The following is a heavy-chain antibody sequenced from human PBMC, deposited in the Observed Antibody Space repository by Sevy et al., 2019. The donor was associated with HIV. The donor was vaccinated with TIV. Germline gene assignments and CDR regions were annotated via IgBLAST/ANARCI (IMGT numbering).Heavy chain of an antibody. Sequence: GGSLRLSCAVSGFTFSSYWMTWVRQAPGKGLEWVANIKQDLSEKYYADSLKGGFTISRDNARHSLYLQMEILRAEVKAVYFCARAPQVSILVVIGRLYFDFWGQGTLVTVSS. CDR3: ARAPQVSILVVIGRLYFDF. CDR2: IKQDLSEK. D-gene: IGHD2-21*01. V-gene: IGHV3-7*01. J-gene: IGHJ4*02. CDR1: GFTFSSYW.